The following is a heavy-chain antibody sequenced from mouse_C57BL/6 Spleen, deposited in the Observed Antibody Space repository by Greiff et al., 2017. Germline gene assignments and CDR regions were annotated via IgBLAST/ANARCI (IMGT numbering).Heavy chain of an antibody. CDR3: GAYYSSFAY. J-gene: IGHJ3*01. CDR1: GYTFTDYN. Sequence: VQLQQSGPELVKPGASVKMSCKASGYTFTDYNMHWVKQSHGKSLEWIGYINPNNGGTSYNQKFKGKSTLTVDKSSSTAYMQLISLTSDDSAVYYCGAYYSSFAYWGQGTLVTVSA. V-gene: IGHV1-22*01. D-gene: IGHD1-1*01. CDR2: INPNNGGT.